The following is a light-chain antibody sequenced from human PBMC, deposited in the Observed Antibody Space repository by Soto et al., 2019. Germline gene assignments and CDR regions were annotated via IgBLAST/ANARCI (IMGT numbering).Light chain of an antibody. V-gene: IGKV1-5*01. Sequence: DIQMTQSPSTLSASVGDRVTITCRASQSISSWLAWYQQKPGKAPKLLIYDASSFESGVPSRFSGSGSGTEFTLILSSLQPDDFATYYCQQYNSYPWTFGQGTKVEIK. CDR1: QSISSW. CDR3: QQYNSYPWT. CDR2: DAS. J-gene: IGKJ1*01.